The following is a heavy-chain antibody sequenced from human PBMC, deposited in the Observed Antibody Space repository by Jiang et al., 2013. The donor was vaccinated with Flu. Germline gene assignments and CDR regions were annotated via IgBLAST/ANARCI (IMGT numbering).Heavy chain of an antibody. J-gene: IGHJ5*01. D-gene: IGHD4-17*01. Sequence: VQLVESGGDLVQPGGSLRLSCAASGFKFRNYDMSWVRQAPGKGLEWVSSISGSGGITYYAYSVKGRFTISRDNSKTTLYLQMNSLRAEDTAFYYCAKGDGDYQGWFDSWGQGTLVSVSS. CDR2: ISGSGGIT. CDR1: GFKFRNYD. CDR3: AKGDGDYQGWFDS. V-gene: IGHV3-23*04.